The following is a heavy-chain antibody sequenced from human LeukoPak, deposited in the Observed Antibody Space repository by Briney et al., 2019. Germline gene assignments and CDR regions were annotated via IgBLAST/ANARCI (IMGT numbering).Heavy chain of an antibody. V-gene: IGHV3-74*01. CDR2: KSDGREK. CDR1: GFTFSTSW. CDR3: ASYNWGSASDM. D-gene: IGHD1-1*01. J-gene: IGHJ3*02. Sequence: GGSLRLSCAASGFTFSTSWMYWVRQAPGKGLLWVSGKSDGREKRYVDSVRGRFTISRDNAKNTLYLQMNSLRAEDTAVYYCASYNWGSASDMWGQGTMVTVSS.